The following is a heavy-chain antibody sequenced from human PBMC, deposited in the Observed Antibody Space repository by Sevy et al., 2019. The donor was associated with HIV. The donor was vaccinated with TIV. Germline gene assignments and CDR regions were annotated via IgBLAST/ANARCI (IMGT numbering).Heavy chain of an antibody. J-gene: IGHJ4*02. V-gene: IGHV4-39*01. CDR1: GGSISSSNYY. Sequence: SETLSLTCTVSGGSISSSNYYWGWIRQPPGKGLEWIGTINYSGSAYYNSSLKSRVTIFIDTSNNQFSLRLSSVTAADTAVYYCARRDYYGYSDSWGQGTLVTVSS. CDR2: INYSGSA. CDR3: ARRDYYGYSDS. D-gene: IGHD3-3*01.